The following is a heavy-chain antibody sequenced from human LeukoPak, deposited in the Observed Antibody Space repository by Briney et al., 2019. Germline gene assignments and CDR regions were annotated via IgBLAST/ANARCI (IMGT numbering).Heavy chain of an antibody. D-gene: IGHD6-19*01. Sequence: GGSLRLSCAASGFTFSSYWMHWVRQAPGKGLVWVSRINSDGSSTSYADSVKGRFTISRDNAKNTLYLQMNSLRAGDTAVYYCARDGMYSSGPLLWGQGTLVTVSS. CDR1: GFTFSSYW. CDR3: ARDGMYSSGPLL. V-gene: IGHV3-74*01. J-gene: IGHJ4*02. CDR2: INSDGSST.